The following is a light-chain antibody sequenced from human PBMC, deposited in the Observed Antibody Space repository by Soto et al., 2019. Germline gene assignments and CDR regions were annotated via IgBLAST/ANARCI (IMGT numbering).Light chain of an antibody. J-gene: IGLJ3*02. Sequence: QSALTQPPSASGSPGQSVTISCTGTSSDVGAYDYVSWYQQHPGKAPKLMIYEINKRPSGVPDRFSGSKSGTSASLAISGLRSEDEADYYCAAWDDSLSGWVFGGGTKLTVL. CDR1: SSDVGAYDY. CDR3: AAWDDSLSGWV. V-gene: IGLV2-8*01. CDR2: EIN.